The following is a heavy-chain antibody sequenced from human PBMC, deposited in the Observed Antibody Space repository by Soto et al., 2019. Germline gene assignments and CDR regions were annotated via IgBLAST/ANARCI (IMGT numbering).Heavy chain of an antibody. CDR1: GLIFSSYA. V-gene: IGHV1-69*06. J-gene: IGHJ6*02. D-gene: IGHD3-9*01. CDR3: VREAYYDISTGKGYYLPGMDV. CDR2: ILPIFGTT. Sequence: QVQLVQSGAEVKKPGSSVKVSCKASGLIFSSYAISWVRQAPGQGLEWVGGILPIFGTTNYAKRYKGRVSITANTSKTTTYLDLSSLRSEDTALYFCVREAYYDISTGKGYYLPGMDVWGQGTTGTVSS.